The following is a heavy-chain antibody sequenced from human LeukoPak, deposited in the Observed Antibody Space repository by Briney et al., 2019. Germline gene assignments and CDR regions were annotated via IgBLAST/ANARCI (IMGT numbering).Heavy chain of an antibody. CDR2: INSGGSST. Sequence: VRXAPGEGVXGXXRINSGGSSTSYADSGKGRFTISRYNAKNTLYLQMNSLRAEDTAVYYCARLGSQGGVAALDYWGQGTLVTVSS. J-gene: IGHJ4*02. V-gene: IGHV3-74*01. D-gene: IGHD6-25*01. CDR3: ARLGSQGGVAALDY.